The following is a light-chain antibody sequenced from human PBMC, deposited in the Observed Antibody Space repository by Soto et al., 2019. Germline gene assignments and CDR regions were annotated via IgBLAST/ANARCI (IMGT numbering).Light chain of an antibody. V-gene: IGKV1-5*03. CDR2: KAS. CDR3: QQYNVYWT. J-gene: IGKJ1*01. CDR1: QSISGW. Sequence: DIQLTQSPSSLCASVGDRVTIACRASQSISGWLAWYQQKPGRAPKLLIYKASTSESGVPSRLSGSGSGTEFTLTISSLQPDDFATYYCQQYNVYWTFGQGTKVDIK.